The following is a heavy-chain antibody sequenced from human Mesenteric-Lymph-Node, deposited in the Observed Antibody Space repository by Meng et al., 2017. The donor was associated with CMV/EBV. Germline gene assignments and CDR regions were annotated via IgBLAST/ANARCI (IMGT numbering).Heavy chain of an antibody. CDR3: ARAPWGLVGSTYVDA. CDR2: IFFDEST. CDR1: GASISSSSYY. Sequence: GSLRLSCTVSGASISSSSYYWGWIRQPPGRGLEWVGSIFFDESTYYNASLKSRVTISEDTSQNPFSLQLNSVTAADTAVYYCARAPWGLVGSTYVDAGGQGKRVTVSS. D-gene: IGHD1-26*01. J-gene: IGHJ4*02. V-gene: IGHV4-39*02.